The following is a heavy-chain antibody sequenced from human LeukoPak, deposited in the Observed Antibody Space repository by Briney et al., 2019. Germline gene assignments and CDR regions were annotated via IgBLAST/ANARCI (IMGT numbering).Heavy chain of an antibody. V-gene: IGHV1-18*01. J-gene: IGHJ3*02. CDR2: ISAYNGNT. Sequence: GASVKVSCKASGYTFTSYGISWVRQAPGQGLEWTGWISAYNGNTNYAQKLQGRVTMTTDTSTSTAYMELRSLRSDDTAEYYCTRDRGLEYYYDSSGYADAFDIWGQGTLVTVSS. CDR1: GYTFTSYG. CDR3: TRDRGLEYYYDSSGYADAFDI. D-gene: IGHD3-22*01.